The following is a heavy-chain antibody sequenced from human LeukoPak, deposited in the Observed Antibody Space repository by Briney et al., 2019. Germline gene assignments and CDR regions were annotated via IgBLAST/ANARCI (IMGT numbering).Heavy chain of an antibody. CDR3: AHRKDYYDSSVFDN. J-gene: IGHJ4*02. Sequence: SGPTLVNPTQTLTLTCTFSGFSLNTRGVGVGWIRQPPGRALEWLALIYWDDDRRYSPSLKSRLTITKDTSKNQVVLTMTNMDPVDTATYFCAHRKDYYDSSVFDNWGQGTLVTVSS. CDR2: IYWDDDR. V-gene: IGHV2-5*02. D-gene: IGHD3-22*01. CDR1: GFSLNTRGVG.